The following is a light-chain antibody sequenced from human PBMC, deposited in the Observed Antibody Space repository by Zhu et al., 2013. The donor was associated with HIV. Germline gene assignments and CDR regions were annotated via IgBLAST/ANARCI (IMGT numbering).Light chain of an antibody. J-gene: IGKJ2*01. CDR1: QSVSSN. V-gene: IGKV3-15*01. CDR3: QQRSKWPPFT. Sequence: EIVMTQSPATLSVSPGERATLSCRASQSVSSNLAWYQQKPGQAPRLLIYGASTRATGIPARFSGSGSGTEFTLTISSLQSEDFAVYYCQQRSKWPPFTFGQGTKLEIK. CDR2: GAS.